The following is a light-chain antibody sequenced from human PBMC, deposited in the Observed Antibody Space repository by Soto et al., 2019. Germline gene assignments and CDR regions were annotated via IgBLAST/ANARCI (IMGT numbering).Light chain of an antibody. V-gene: IGLV2-14*01. CDR3: FSYTSSGTYV. J-gene: IGLJ1*01. Sequence: QSALTQPASVSGSPGQSITISCTGTSSDVGNYKYVSWYQQHPGKAPKLMIYKVSNRPSGVSNRFSGSKSGNTASLTISGLQAEDETDYYCFSYTSSGTYVFGTGSQGHRP. CDR2: KVS. CDR1: SSDVGNYKY.